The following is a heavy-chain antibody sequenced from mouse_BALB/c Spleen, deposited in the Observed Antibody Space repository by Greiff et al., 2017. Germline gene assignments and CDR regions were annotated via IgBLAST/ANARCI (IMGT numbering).Heavy chain of an antibody. V-gene: IGHV1-69*02. D-gene: IGHD2-14*01. CDR1: GYTFTSYW. CDR2: IYPSDSYT. CDR3: TRYYRYDWYFDV. J-gene: IGHJ1*01. Sequence: QVQLQQSGAELVRPGASVKLSCKASGYTFTSYWINWVKQRPGQGLEWIGNIYPSDSYTNYNQKFKDKATLTVDKSSSTAYMQLSSPTSEDSAVYYCTRYYRYDWYFDVWGAGTTVTVSS.